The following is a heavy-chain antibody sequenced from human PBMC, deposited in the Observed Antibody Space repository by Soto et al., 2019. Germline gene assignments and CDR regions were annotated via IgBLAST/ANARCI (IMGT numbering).Heavy chain of an antibody. CDR1: GYRFTNYW. CDR2: IYPGDSDT. D-gene: IGHD3-10*01. V-gene: IGHV5-51*01. CDR3: ARRADYGSGSPFNY. J-gene: IGHJ4*02. Sequence: GESLKISCQGTGYRFTNYWIGWVRQMPGKGLEWMGIIYPGDSDTRYSPSFDGQVTISADKSISIAYLQWSSLKASDTAMYYCARRADYGSGSPFNYWGQGSLVTVSS.